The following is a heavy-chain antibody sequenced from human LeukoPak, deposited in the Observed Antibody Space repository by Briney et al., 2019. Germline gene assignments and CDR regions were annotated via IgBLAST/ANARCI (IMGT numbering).Heavy chain of an antibody. V-gene: IGHV3-7*01. CDR3: ARCDWHYYYYSMDV. CDR2: INGDGSLN. Sequence: GGTPRLSCAASGFTFSTSWMTWVPQAPAKGLEGVANINGDGSLNVYVASVKGRFTIPRDNAKNSIYAQKNTLGAEDTAVYYCARCDWHYYYYSMDVWGKGATVTVSS. D-gene: IGHD2-21*01. J-gene: IGHJ6*03. CDR1: GFTFSTSW.